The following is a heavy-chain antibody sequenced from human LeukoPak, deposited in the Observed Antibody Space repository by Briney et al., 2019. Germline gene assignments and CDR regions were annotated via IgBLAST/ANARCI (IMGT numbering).Heavy chain of an antibody. Sequence: ASVKVSCKASGGTFSGYAISWVRQAPGQGLEWMGRISAYNGNTNYAQKLQGRVTMTTDTSTSTAYMELRSLRSDDTAVYYCARGGWPQKNDAAIDYWGQGTLVTVSS. CDR3: ARGGWPQKNDAAIDY. D-gene: IGHD5-24*01. CDR2: ISAYNGNT. J-gene: IGHJ4*02. V-gene: IGHV1-18*01. CDR1: GGTFSGYA.